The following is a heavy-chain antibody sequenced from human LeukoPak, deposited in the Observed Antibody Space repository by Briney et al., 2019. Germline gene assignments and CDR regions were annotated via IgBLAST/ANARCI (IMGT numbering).Heavy chain of an antibody. D-gene: IGHD3-22*01. Sequence: GGSLRLSCAASGFTVSNNYLSWVRQAPGKGLEWVSVLYSGGSTYYADSVKGRFTISRDNSKNTLFLQMNSLRAEDTAVYYCARALGSGYPNYYSYYMDVWGKGTTVTVSS. CDR3: ARALGSGYPNYYSYYMDV. V-gene: IGHV3-53*01. CDR1: GFTVSNNY. CDR2: LYSGGST. J-gene: IGHJ6*03.